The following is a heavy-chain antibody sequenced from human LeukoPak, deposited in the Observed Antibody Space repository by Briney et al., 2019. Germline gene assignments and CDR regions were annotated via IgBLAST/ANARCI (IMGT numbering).Heavy chain of an antibody. V-gene: IGHV4-34*01. J-gene: IGHJ4*02. CDR3: ASTGYGDYVWY. CDR2: INHSGST. CDR1: GFTFSSYA. D-gene: IGHD4-17*01. Sequence: GSLRLSCAASGFTFSSYAMSWIRQPPGKGLEWIGEINHSGSTNYNPSLKSRVTISVDTSKNQFSLKLSSVTAADTAVYYCASTGYGDYVWYWGQGTLVTVSS.